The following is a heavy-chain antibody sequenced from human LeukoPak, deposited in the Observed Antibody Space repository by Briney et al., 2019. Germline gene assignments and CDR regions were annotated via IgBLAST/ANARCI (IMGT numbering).Heavy chain of an antibody. J-gene: IGHJ6*02. Sequence: SETLSLTCAVYGGSFSGCYWSWIRQPPGKGLEWIGEINHSGSTNYNPSLKSRVTISVDTSKNQFSLKLSSVTAADTAVYYCARGPGYYYDSSGYRPYYYYGMDVWGQGTTVTVSS. CDR1: GGSFSGCY. V-gene: IGHV4-34*01. D-gene: IGHD3-22*01. CDR3: ARGPGYYYDSSGYRPYYYYGMDV. CDR2: INHSGST.